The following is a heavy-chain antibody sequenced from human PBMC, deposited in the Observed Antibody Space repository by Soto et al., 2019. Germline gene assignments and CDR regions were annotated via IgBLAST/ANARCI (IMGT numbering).Heavy chain of an antibody. J-gene: IGHJ4*02. CDR2: VHYSGTI. CDR3: VRGADRYKCGF. D-gene: IGHD2-21*02. Sequence: QVQVKESGPGLVKPSQPLSLTSPVSGDSIIKGIYYWTGIRKHPGKGLEWIGHVHYSGTIYYNPSLRSRVTMSVDTSKNQVSLELSSVTVADTAVYYCVRGADRYKCGFWGQGTLVTVSS. V-gene: IGHV4-31*02. CDR1: GDSIIKGIYY.